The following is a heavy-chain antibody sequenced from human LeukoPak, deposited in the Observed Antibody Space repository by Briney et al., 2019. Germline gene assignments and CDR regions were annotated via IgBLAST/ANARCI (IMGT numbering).Heavy chain of an antibody. J-gene: IGHJ5*02. CDR2: IYPGDSDT. V-gene: IGHV5-51*01. CDR3: ARWATAVVLRYFDWLEAGDYNWFDP. CDR1: GYSSTSYW. Sequence: GESLKISCKGSGYSSTSYWIGWVRQMPGKGLEWMGIIYPGDSDTRYSPSFQGQVTISADKSISTAYLQWSSLKASDTAMYYCARWATAVVLRYFDWLEAGDYNWFDPWGQGTLVTVSS. D-gene: IGHD3-9*01.